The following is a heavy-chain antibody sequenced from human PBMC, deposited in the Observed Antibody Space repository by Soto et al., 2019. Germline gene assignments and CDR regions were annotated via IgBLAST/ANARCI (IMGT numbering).Heavy chain of an antibody. D-gene: IGHD6-6*01. CDR3: ARDCNNPSSSSYYYYYYGMDV. CDR2: IKQDGSEK. CDR1: GFTFSSYW. J-gene: IGHJ6*02. Sequence: GGSLRLSCAASGFTFSSYWMSWVRQAPGKGLEWVANIKQDGSEKYYVDSVKGRFTISRDNAKNSLYLQMNSLRAEDTAVYYCARDCNNPSSSSYYYYYYGMDVWGQGTTVTVSS. V-gene: IGHV3-7*01.